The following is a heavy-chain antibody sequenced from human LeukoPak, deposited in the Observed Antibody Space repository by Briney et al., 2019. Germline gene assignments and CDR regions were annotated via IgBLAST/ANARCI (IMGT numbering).Heavy chain of an antibody. CDR3: ARRAPDSSSDCWFDP. CDR2: IYYSGST. CDR1: GGSISSSSYY. D-gene: IGHD6-6*01. V-gene: IGHV4-39*07. Sequence: SETLSLTCTVSGGSISSSSYYWGWIRQPPGKGLEWIGSIYYSGSTNYDPSLKSRVTISVDTSKNQFSLKLSSVTAADTAVYYCARRAPDSSSDCWFDPWGQGTLVTVSS. J-gene: IGHJ5*02.